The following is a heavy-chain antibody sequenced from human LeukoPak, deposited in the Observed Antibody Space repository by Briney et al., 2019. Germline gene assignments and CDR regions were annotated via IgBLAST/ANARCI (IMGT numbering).Heavy chain of an antibody. J-gene: IGHJ1*01. CDR2: ISSNGGST. Sequence: PGGSLRLSCSASGFTFISYAMHWVRQAPGRGLEYVSAISSNGGSTYYADSVKGRFTISRDNSKNTLYLQMSSLRAEDTAVYYCVKAGYYYGSGTTDWGQGTLVTVSS. CDR1: GFTFISYA. D-gene: IGHD3-10*01. V-gene: IGHV3-64D*06. CDR3: VKAGYYYGSGTTD.